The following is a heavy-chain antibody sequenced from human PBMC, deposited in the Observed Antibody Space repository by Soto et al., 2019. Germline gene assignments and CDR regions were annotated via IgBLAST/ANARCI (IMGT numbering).Heavy chain of an antibody. CDR1: GFTFSDYY. J-gene: IGHJ4*02. Sequence: GGSLRLSCAASGFTFSDYYMSWIRQAPGKGLEWVSYISSSSSYTNYADSVKGRFTISRDNAKNSLYLQMNSLRAEDTAVYYCARGGVAGTVDYWGQGTLVTVSS. CDR2: ISSSSSYT. CDR3: ARGGVAGTVDY. V-gene: IGHV3-11*06. D-gene: IGHD6-19*01.